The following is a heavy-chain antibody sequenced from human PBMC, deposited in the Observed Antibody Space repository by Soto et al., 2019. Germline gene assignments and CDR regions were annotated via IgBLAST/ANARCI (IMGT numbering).Heavy chain of an antibody. CDR3: ARGLATLPVFAFDV. CDR2: IYWSGDE. D-gene: IGHD6-6*01. Sequence: GPTLVNPTQTLTLTCSFSGFSFSTSGVGVGWVRQPPGKALEWLALIYWSGDEHYRPSLKSRLTITKDTSKNQVVLIMTNMDPVDTATYYCARGLATLPVFAFDVWGQGTTVTVSS. CDR1: GFSFSTSGVG. V-gene: IGHV2-5*01. J-gene: IGHJ3*01.